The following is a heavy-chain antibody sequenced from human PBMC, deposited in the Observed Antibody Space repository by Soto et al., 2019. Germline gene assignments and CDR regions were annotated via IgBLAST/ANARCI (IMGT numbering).Heavy chain of an antibody. CDR1: GFTFSTYA. CDR2: VVGGGGST. CDR3: AKSQQWGLPLSGGIDV. D-gene: IGHD1-26*01. J-gene: IGHJ6*02. Sequence: GGSLRLSCGASGFTFSTYAMSLVRQAPGEGLEWVSAVVGGGGSTYYTDSVKGRFTISRGNSKNTLYLQMSSLRVEDTAVYYCAKSQQWGLPLSGGIDVWGQGTTVTVSS. V-gene: IGHV3-23*01.